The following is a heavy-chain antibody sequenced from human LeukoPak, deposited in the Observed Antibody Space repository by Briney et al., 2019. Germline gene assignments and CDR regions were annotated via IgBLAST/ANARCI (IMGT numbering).Heavy chain of an antibody. CDR2: ISGSGGST. CDR1: GFTFSSYV. CDR3: AKDAKYVFFDY. D-gene: IGHD4/OR15-4a*01. J-gene: IGHJ4*02. Sequence: GGSLRLSCAASGFTFSSYVMSWVRQAPGKGLEWVSAISGSGGSTYYADSVKGRFTVSRGNSKNTLYLQMNSLRAEDTAVYYCAKDAKYVFFDYWGQGTLVTVSS. V-gene: IGHV3-23*01.